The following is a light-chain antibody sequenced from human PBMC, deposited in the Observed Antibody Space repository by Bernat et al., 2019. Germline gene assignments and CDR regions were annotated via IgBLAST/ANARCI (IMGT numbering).Light chain of an antibody. J-gene: IGKJ2*01. Sequence: ETVMTQSPATLSVSPGERATLSCRASQSVSSKLAWYQQKPSQAPRLLIYAASTRAIGIPARFSGSGSWTEFTLTISSLQSEDLAVYYCQQYNNWPPYTFGQGTNLEIK. CDR3: QQYNNWPPYT. CDR1: QSVSSK. CDR2: AAS. V-gene: IGKV3-15*01.